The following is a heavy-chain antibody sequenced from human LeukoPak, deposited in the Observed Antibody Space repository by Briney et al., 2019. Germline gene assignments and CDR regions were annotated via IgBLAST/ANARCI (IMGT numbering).Heavy chain of an antibody. V-gene: IGHV3-9*01. J-gene: IGHJ4*02. D-gene: IGHD3-22*01. CDR3: ARDPSPYDSSGYYYY. CDR1: GFTFDDYA. CDR2: ISWNSGSI. Sequence: GGSLRLSCAASGFTFDDYAMHWVRQAPGKGLEWVSGISWNSGSIGYADSVKGRFTISRDNSKNTLYLQMNSLRAEDTAVYYCARDPSPYDSSGYYYYWGQGTLVTVSS.